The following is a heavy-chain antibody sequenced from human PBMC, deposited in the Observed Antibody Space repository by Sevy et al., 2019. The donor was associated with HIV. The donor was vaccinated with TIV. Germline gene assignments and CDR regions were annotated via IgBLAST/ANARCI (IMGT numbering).Heavy chain of an antibody. J-gene: IGHJ4*02. Sequence: GGSLRLSCAASGFTFSSYSMNWVRQAPGKGLEWVSYISSSSSTIYYADSVKGRFTISRDNAKNSLYLQMNSLRDEDTAVYYCASGGGYYYDSSSYYYYWGQGTLLTVSS. CDR3: ASGGGYYYDSSSYYYY. D-gene: IGHD3-22*01. CDR2: ISSSSSTI. V-gene: IGHV3-48*02. CDR1: GFTFSSYS.